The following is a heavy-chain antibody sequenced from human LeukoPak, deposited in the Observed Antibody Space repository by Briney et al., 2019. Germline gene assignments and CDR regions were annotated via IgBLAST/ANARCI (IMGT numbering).Heavy chain of an antibody. D-gene: IGHD5-12*01. J-gene: IGHJ4*02. V-gene: IGHV3-74*01. Sequence: GGSLRLSCATSGFTLSSYWMHWVRQVPGKGLEWLSRINNDGVSTSYADSVKGRFTISRDNAKNTLYLRMNSLRAEDTAIYYGARKPLSGGYGGTIDYWGQGTLVTVSS. CDR1: GFTLSSYW. CDR2: INNDGVST. CDR3: ARKPLSGGYGGTIDY.